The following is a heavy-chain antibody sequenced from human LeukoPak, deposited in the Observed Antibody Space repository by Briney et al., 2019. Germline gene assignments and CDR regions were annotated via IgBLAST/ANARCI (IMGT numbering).Heavy chain of an antibody. CDR1: GYTFTGYY. Sequence: GASVKVSCKASGYTFTGYYMHWVRQAPGQGLEWMGRINPNSGGTNYAQKFQGRVTMTRDTSISTAYMELSRLRSDDTAVYYCARWFRYGGYAFDYWGQGTLVTVSS. CDR2: INPNSGGT. D-gene: IGHD5-12*01. CDR3: ARWFRYGGYAFDY. J-gene: IGHJ4*02. V-gene: IGHV1-2*06.